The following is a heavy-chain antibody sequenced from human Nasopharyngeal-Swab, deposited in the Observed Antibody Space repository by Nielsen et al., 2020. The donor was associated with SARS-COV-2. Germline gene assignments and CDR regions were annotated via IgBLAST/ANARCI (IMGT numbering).Heavy chain of an antibody. CDR2: IYTSGST. D-gene: IGHD3-22*01. CDR1: GGSISSYY. CDR3: ARETYYYDSRPLDY. V-gene: IGHV4-4*07. Sequence: SETLSLTCTVSGGSISSYYWSWIRQPAGKGLEWIGRIYTSGSTNYNPSLKSRVTMSVDTSKNQFSLKLSSVTAADTVVYYCARETYYYDSRPLDYWGQGTLVTVSS. J-gene: IGHJ4*02.